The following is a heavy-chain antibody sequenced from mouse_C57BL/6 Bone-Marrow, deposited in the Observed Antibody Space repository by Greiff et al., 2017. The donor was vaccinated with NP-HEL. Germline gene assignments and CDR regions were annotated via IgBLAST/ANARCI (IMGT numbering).Heavy chain of an antibody. Sequence: QVQLQQPGAELVKPGASVKMSCKASGYTFTSYWITWVKQRPGQGLEWIGDIYPGSGSTNYNEKFKSKVTLTVSTSSSTAYRQLSSLTTEDSAVLYCARYRLITAVPHFDYWDQGATLTVSS. CDR1: GYTFTSYW. CDR3: ARYRLITAVPHFDY. D-gene: IGHD1-1*01. CDR2: IYPGSGST. J-gene: IGHJ2*01. V-gene: IGHV1-55*01.